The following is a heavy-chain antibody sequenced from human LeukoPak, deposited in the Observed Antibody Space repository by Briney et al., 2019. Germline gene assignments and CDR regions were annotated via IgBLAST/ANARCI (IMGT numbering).Heavy chain of an antibody. D-gene: IGHD2-2*01. Sequence: ASVTVSCTASGYTFTSYYMHWVRQGPGQGLEWMGIINPSGGSTSYAQKFQGRVTMTRDTSTSTVYMELSSLRSEDTAVYYCARTCSSTSCPPYGMDVWGQGTTVTVSS. CDR3: ARTCSSTSCPPYGMDV. V-gene: IGHV1-46*01. CDR2: INPSGGST. J-gene: IGHJ6*02. CDR1: GYTFTSYY.